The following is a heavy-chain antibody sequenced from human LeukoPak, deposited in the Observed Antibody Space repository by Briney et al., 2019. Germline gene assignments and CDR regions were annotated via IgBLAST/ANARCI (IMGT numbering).Heavy chain of an antibody. CDR3: ARHDGSEMLNWFDP. V-gene: IGHV4-39*01. Sequence: PSETLSLTCTVSGGSISSSSYYWGWIRQPPGKGLEWIGSMFDVGSTYYNPSLRGRVTISIDASKNQFSLKLSSVTAADTAVYYCARHDGSEMLNWFDPWGQGTLVTVSS. CDR1: GGSISSSSYY. D-gene: IGHD5-24*01. CDR2: MFDVGST. J-gene: IGHJ5*02.